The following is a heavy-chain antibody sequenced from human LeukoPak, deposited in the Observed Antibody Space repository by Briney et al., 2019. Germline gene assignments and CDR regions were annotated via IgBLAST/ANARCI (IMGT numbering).Heavy chain of an antibody. V-gene: IGHV3-7*01. CDR3: ARGFDSRFFND. Sequence: GGSLRLSCAASGFTFSTYWMSWVRQTPGKGLEWVANIKQDGSEKYYVDSVKGRFTISRDNAKNSLYLQMNSLRAEDTAVYYCARGFDSRFFNDWGQGTLVTVSS. D-gene: IGHD3-22*01. J-gene: IGHJ4*02. CDR1: GFTFSTYW. CDR2: IKQDGSEK.